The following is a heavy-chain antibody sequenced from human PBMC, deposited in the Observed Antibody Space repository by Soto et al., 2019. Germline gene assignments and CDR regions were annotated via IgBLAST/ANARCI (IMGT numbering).Heavy chain of an antibody. CDR3: AKESTVTTRDPFYYYYGMDV. CDR1: GFTFSSYA. CDR2: ISGSGGST. D-gene: IGHD4-17*01. V-gene: IGHV3-23*01. J-gene: IGHJ6*02. Sequence: GESLKISCAASGFTFSSYAMSWVRQAPGKGLEWVSAISGSGGSTYYADSVKGRFTISRDNSKNTLYLQMNSLRAEDTAVYYCAKESTVTTRDPFYYYYGMDVWGQGTTVTVSS.